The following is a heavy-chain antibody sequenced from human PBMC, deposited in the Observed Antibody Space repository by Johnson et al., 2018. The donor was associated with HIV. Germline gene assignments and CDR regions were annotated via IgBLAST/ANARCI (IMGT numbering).Heavy chain of an antibody. Sequence: QVQLVESGGGVVQPGRSLRLSCAASGFTFSSYGMHWVRQAPGKGLEWVAVISYDGSNQYYADSVKGRFTISRDISKNTLYLQMSSLRTEDTAVYYCAREERWLQFPAFDVWGQGTVVTVSS. V-gene: IGHV3-30*03. D-gene: IGHD5-24*01. CDR1: GFTFSSYG. CDR3: AREERWLQFPAFDV. J-gene: IGHJ3*01. CDR2: ISYDGSNQ.